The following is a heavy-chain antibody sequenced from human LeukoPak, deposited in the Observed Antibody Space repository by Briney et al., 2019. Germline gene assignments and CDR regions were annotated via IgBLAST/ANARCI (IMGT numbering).Heavy chain of an antibody. CDR1: GGSFRGYY. J-gene: IGHJ4*02. CDR3: ARIAVAGPRFDY. Sequence: SETLSLTCAVYGGSFRGYYWSRIRQPPGKGLEWIGEINHSGSTNYNPSLKSRVTISVDTSKNQFSLKLSSVTAADTAVYYCARIAVAGPRFDYWGQGTLVTVSS. CDR2: INHSGST. D-gene: IGHD6-19*01. V-gene: IGHV4-34*01.